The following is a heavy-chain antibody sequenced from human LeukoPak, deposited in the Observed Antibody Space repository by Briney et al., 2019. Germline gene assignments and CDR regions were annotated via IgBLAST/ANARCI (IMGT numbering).Heavy chain of an antibody. CDR2: INGSGSFT. Sequence: GGSLRLSCAASGFTFSNYVMGWVRQDPGKGLQWVSIINGSGSFTSYADSVKGRLTISRDNSKNTLYLQMNSLRAEDTAVYYCAKVTSSPYSSSWYGGYWGQGTLVSVSS. D-gene: IGHD6-13*01. V-gene: IGHV3-23*05. CDR3: AKVTSSPYSSSWYGGY. CDR1: GFTFSNYV. J-gene: IGHJ4*02.